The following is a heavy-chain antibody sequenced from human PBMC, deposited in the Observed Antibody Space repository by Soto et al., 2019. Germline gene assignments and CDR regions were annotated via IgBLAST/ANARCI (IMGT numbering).Heavy chain of an antibody. J-gene: IGHJ6*02. Sequence: GGSLRLSCAASGFTFSSYWMSWVRQAPGKGLEWVANIKQDGSEKYYVDSVKGRFTISRDNAKNSLYLQMNSLRAEDTAVYYCARDFLVRGDTYYYYGMDVWGQGTTVTVS. D-gene: IGHD3-10*01. CDR2: IKQDGSEK. CDR3: ARDFLVRGDTYYYYGMDV. V-gene: IGHV3-7*03. CDR1: GFTFSSYW.